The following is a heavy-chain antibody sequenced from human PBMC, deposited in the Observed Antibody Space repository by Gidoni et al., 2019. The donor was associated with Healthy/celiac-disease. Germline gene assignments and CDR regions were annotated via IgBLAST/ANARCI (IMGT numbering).Heavy chain of an antibody. V-gene: IGHV3-7*01. CDR1: GFPFSSSW. CDR2: IKQEGSEK. J-gene: IGHJ6*02. CDR3: ATDDSNYERRYYYYGMDV. D-gene: IGHD4-4*01. Sequence: EVQLVESGGGLVKPGGSLRLSCAASGFPFSSSWMSWVRQAPGKGLGWVANIKQEGSEKYYVDSVKGRFTISSDNAKNSLYLQMNSLRAEDTAVYYCATDDSNYERRYYYYGMDVWGQGTTVTVSS.